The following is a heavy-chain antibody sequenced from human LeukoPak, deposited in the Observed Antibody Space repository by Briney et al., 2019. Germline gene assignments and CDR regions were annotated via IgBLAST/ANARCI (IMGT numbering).Heavy chain of an antibody. J-gene: IGHJ4*02. V-gene: IGHV3-53*01. CDR2: IYSGGAT. CDR1: GFDVGRNY. D-gene: IGHD6-13*01. CDR3: ARVPGYS. Sequence: GGSLRLSCAASGFDVGRNYMTWVRQAPGKGLEWVSFIYSGGATYYADSVRGRFTISRDSSKNTLYLQMNSLRVEGTAVYYCARVPGYSWGQGTLVTVSS.